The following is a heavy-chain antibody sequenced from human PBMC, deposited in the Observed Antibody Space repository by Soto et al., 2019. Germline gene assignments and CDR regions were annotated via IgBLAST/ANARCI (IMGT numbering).Heavy chain of an antibody. Sequence: QVQLVQSGAEVKKPGASVKVSCKASGYTFTGYYMHWVRQAPGQGLEWMGWINPNSGGTNYAQKFQGRVPMTRDTSISTAYMEMCRLRSDDTAVYSCARARARQIVVVVAATPPTYWGQGTLVTVSS. D-gene: IGHD2-15*01. CDR1: GYTFTGYY. V-gene: IGHV1-2*02. J-gene: IGHJ4*02. CDR3: ARARARQIVVVVAATPPTY. CDR2: INPNSGGT.